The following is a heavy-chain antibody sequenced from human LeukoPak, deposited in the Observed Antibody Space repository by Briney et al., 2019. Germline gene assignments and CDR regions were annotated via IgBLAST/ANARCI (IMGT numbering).Heavy chain of an antibody. D-gene: IGHD3-10*01. CDR3: AREGRTYYYGSGSYGYYYYYMDV. CDR1: GGSISSYY. Sequence: SETLSLTCTGSGGSISSYYWSWIRQPAGKGLEWIVRIYTSGSTNYNPSLRSRVTMSVDTSKNQFSLKLSSVTAADTAVCYCAREGRTYYYGSGSYGYYYYYMDVWGKGTTVTISS. CDR2: IYTSGST. V-gene: IGHV4-4*07. J-gene: IGHJ6*03.